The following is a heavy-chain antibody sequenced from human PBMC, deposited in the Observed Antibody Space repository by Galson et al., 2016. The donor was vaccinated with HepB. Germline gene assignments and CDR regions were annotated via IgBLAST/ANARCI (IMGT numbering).Heavy chain of an antibody. V-gene: IGHV3-33*01. CDR3: ARRAGSSWYSDY. J-gene: IGHJ4*02. D-gene: IGHD6-13*01. CDR2: IWYDGSNK. Sequence: SLRLSCAASGFTFSSYGMHWVRQAPGKGLEWVAVIWYDGSNKYYADSVKGRFTISRDNSKNTLYLQMNSRRAEDTAVYYCARRAGSSWYSDYWGQGTLVTVSS. CDR1: GFTFSSYG.